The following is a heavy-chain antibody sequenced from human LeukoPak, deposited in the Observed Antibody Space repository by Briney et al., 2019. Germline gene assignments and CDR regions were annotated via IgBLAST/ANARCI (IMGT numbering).Heavy chain of an antibody. D-gene: IGHD3-16*01. CDR1: GYTFSSYA. J-gene: IGHJ4*02. CDR3: ARRGEIPRPFFFDC. Sequence: GGSLRLSCAASGYTFSSYAMSWVRQAPGKGLEWVSAISGSGGSTYYADSVKGRFTISKDNSKHTLYLQMNSLRAEDTAIYFCARRGEIPRPFFFDCWGQGTLITVSS. V-gene: IGHV3-23*01. CDR2: ISGSGGST.